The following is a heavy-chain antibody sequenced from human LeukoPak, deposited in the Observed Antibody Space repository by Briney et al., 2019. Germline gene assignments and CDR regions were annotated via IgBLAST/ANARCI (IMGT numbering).Heavy chain of an antibody. D-gene: IGHD3-22*01. CDR1: GFTFSRYW. J-gene: IGHJ4*02. CDR3: ARANDNDGSSGYSHDY. V-gene: IGHV3-74*01. CDR2: INTDGTTT. Sequence: GGPLTLSCSASGFTFSRYWMHWVRQTPEKGLVWVSRINTDGTTTDYAGSVKGRFTISRDNAKSTLYLQMNSLRVEDTAVYYCARANDNDGSSGYSHDYWGQGTLVTVSS.